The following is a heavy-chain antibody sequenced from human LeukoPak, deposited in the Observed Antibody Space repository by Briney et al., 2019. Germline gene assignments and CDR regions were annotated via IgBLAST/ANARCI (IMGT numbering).Heavy chain of an antibody. CDR3: TRGSGVTGLKRSHEY. D-gene: IGHD2-21*02. CDR2: INPNSGGT. J-gene: IGHJ4*02. Sequence: ASVKVSCKASGCIFSDYYMHWVRQAPGQGLEWMGWINPNSGGTEYAQKLQGRVTMTRDTSISTAYMELNGLTTDDTAVFYCTRGSGVTGLKRSHEYWGQGTPVTVSS. V-gene: IGHV1-2*02. CDR1: GCIFSDYY.